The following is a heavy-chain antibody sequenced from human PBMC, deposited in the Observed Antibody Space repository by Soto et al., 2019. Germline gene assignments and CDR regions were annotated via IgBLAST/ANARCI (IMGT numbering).Heavy chain of an antibody. J-gene: IGHJ5*02. D-gene: IGHD2-2*01. Sequence: QVPLVQSGAEVKKPGASVKVSCKASGYTFTSYGISWVRQAPGQGLEWMGWISAYNGNTNYAQKLQGRVTMTTDTSTSTAYMELRSLRSDDTAVYYCARDYCSSTSCYAGGGWFDPWGQGTLVTVSS. CDR2: ISAYNGNT. CDR3: ARDYCSSTSCYAGGGWFDP. V-gene: IGHV1-18*01. CDR1: GYTFTSYG.